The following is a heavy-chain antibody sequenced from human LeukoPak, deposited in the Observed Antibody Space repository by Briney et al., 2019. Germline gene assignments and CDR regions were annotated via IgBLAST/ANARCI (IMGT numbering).Heavy chain of an antibody. CDR1: GFTFRSYA. CDR3: GRERDSALDY. Sequence: PGGSLRLSCAASGFTFRSYAMHWVRQAPGKGLEYVSAISSSGDSPYYANSVKGRFTISRDNSKNTLYLQMGSLRGEDTALYYCGRERDSALDYGGQEPLVTVSS. D-gene: IGHD5-24*01. CDR2: ISSSGDSP. J-gene: IGHJ4*02. V-gene: IGHV3-64*01.